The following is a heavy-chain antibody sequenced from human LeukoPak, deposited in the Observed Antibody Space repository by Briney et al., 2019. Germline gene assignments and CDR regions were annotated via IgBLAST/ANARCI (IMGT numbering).Heavy chain of an antibody. CDR2: INWNGGST. CDR3: ARLGYYYDSSGYFDY. Sequence: PGGSLRLSCAASGFTFDDYGMSWVRQAPGKGLEWVSGINWNGGSTGYADSVKGRFTTSRDNAKNSLYLQMTSLSAEDTALYYCARLGYYYDSSGYFDYWGQGTLVTVSS. CDR1: GFTFDDYG. J-gene: IGHJ4*02. V-gene: IGHV3-20*04. D-gene: IGHD3-22*01.